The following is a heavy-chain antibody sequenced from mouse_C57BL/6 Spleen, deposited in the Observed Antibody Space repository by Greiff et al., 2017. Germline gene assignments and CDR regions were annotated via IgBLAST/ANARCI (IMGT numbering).Heavy chain of an antibody. Sequence: EVKLVESGPGLVKPSQSLSLTCSVTGYSFTSGYFWNWIRQFPGNKLEWMGYISYDGSNNYNPSLTNRISITRDTSKNQFFLKLNSVTTEDTATYYWAYGSSYPGYAMDYWGQGTSGTVSS. D-gene: IGHD1-1*01. CDR1: GYSFTSGYF. V-gene: IGHV3-6*01. J-gene: IGHJ4*01. CDR3: AYGSSYPGYAMDY. CDR2: ISYDGSN.